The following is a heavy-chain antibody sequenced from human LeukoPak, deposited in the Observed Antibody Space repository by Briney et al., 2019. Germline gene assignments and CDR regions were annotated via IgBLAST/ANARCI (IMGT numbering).Heavy chain of an antibody. D-gene: IGHD5-12*01. V-gene: IGHV4-34*01. CDR1: GGSFSGYY. CDR3: ARGEWLRSWFAY. Sequence: SETLSLTCAVYGGSFSGYYWSWIRQPPGKGLEWIGEINHSGSTNYNPSLKSRVTISVDTSKNQFSLKLSSVTAADTAAYYCARGEWLRSWFAYWGQGTLVTVSS. CDR2: INHSGST. J-gene: IGHJ4*02.